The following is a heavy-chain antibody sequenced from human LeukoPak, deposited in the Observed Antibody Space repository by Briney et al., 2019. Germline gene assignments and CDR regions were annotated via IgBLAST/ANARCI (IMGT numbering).Heavy chain of an antibody. CDR2: ISADNGNT. Sequence: GASVKVSCKASGYSFTSYGISWVRQAPGQGLEWMGWISADNGNTNYAQKLQGRVTMTTDTSTNTAYMELTSLKFDDTAVYYCARDRDNINCYDHWGQGTLVTVSS. CDR1: GYSFTSYG. CDR3: ARDRDNINCYDH. J-gene: IGHJ5*02. V-gene: IGHV1-18*01. D-gene: IGHD1-14*01.